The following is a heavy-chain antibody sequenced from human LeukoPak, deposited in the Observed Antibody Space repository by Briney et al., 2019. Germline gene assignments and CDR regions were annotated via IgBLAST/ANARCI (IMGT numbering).Heavy chain of an antibody. J-gene: IGHJ4*02. CDR1: GITINNYW. Sequence: GGSLRLSCEVSGITINNYWMTWVRQAPGKGPEWVANIKHDGSENHYLDSVKGRFTISRDNSKNTLYLQMNSLRAEDTAVYYCAGDSDYWGQGTLVTVSS. CDR3: AGDSDY. V-gene: IGHV3-7*04. CDR2: IKHDGSEN.